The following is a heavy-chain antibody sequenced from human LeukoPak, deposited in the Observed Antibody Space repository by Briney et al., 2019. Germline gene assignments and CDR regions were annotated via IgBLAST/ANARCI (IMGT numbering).Heavy chain of an antibody. J-gene: IGHJ4*02. CDR2: IKSKTDGGTT. CDR1: GFTVSSNY. V-gene: IGHV3-15*01. Sequence: GGSLRLSCAASGFTVSSNYMSWVRQAPGKGLEWVGRIKSKTDGGTTDYAAPVKGRFTISRDDSKNTLYLQMNSLKTEDTAVYYCTTAVLRYFDWLDYYFDYWGQGTLVTVSS. D-gene: IGHD3-9*01. CDR3: TTAVLRYFDWLDYYFDY.